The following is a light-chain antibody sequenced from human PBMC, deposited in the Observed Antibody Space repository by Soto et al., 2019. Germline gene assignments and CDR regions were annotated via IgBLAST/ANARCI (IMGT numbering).Light chain of an antibody. CDR1: SSDVGGYNY. CDR3: CSYAGKFTRVI. J-gene: IGLJ2*01. V-gene: IGLV2-11*01. Sequence: QSVLTQPHSVSGSPGQSVTISCTGTSSDVGGYNYVSWYQQNPGKAPKVMIYDVTKRPSGVPDRFSGSKSGNTASLTISGLQAEDEADYYCCSYAGKFTRVIFSGGTKLTVL. CDR2: DVT.